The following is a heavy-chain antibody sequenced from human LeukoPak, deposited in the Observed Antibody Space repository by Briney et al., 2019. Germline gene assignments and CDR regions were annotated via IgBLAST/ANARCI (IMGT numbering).Heavy chain of an antibody. D-gene: IGHD6-13*01. CDR2: INPNSGGT. Sequence: ASVKVSCKASGYTFTGYYMHWVRQAPGQGLEWMGRINPNSGGTNYAQRFQGRVTMTRDTSISTAYMELSRLRSDDTAVYYCARDYVLAAAGPDYWGQGTLVTVSS. V-gene: IGHV1-2*06. J-gene: IGHJ4*02. CDR3: ARDYVLAAAGPDY. CDR1: GYTFTGYY.